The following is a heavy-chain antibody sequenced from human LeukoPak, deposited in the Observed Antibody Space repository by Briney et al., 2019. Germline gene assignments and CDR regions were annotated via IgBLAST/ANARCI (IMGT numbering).Heavy chain of an antibody. CDR3: ARVRDDYGDYGAFDI. CDR2: IYYSGST. J-gene: IGHJ3*02. V-gene: IGHV4-59*01. Sequence: SETLSLTCAVSGGSISSYYWSWIRQPPGEGLEWIGYIYYSGSTNYSPSLKSRVTISVDTSKNQFSLKLSSVTAADTAVYYCARVRDDYGDYGAFDIWGQGTMVTVSS. CDR1: GGSISSYY. D-gene: IGHD4-17*01.